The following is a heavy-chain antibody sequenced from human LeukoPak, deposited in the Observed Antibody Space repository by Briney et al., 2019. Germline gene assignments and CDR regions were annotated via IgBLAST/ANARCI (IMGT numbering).Heavy chain of an antibody. V-gene: IGHV4-4*07. CDR2: IYTSGST. D-gene: IGHD2-15*01. Sequence: PSETLSLTCTVSGGSISSYYWSWIRQPAGKGLEWIGRIYTSGSTNYNPSLQSRVTMSVDTSKNQFSLKLSSVAAADTAVYYCARDYCSGGSCYLLDYWGQGTLVTVSS. CDR1: GGSISSYY. CDR3: ARDYCSGGSCYLLDY. J-gene: IGHJ4*02.